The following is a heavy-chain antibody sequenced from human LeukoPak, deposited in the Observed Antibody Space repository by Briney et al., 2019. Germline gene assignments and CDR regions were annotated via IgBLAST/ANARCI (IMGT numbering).Heavy chain of an antibody. Sequence: SETLSLTCAVYVGSFSGYYWSWVRQPPGKGVEGMGEINHSGSTNNNPSLKIRVTISLDTSKTQFSLKLSSVTAADTAVYYCARQNIAHWYFDLWGRGTLVTVSS. D-gene: IGHD2/OR15-2a*01. J-gene: IGHJ2*01. CDR2: INHSGST. V-gene: IGHV4-34*01. CDR1: VGSFSGYY. CDR3: ARQNIAHWYFDL.